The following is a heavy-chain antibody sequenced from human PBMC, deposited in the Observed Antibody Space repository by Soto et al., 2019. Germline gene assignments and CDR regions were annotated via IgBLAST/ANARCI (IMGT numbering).Heavy chain of an antibody. V-gene: IGHV1-46*01. CDR2: VNPSGGST. J-gene: IGHJ1*01. D-gene: IGHD2-15*01. CDR1: GYIFTAYS. CDR3: AREENCSDGICYSEYFQR. Sequence: QVQLVQSGAEVKKPGASVKVSCKASGYIFTAYSMHWVRQAPGQGLEWMGVVNPSGGSTNYAQKFPGRITMTRDTATSTVYIDLSSLTSEDTAVYYCAREENCSDGICYSEYFQRWGQGTLVTVSS.